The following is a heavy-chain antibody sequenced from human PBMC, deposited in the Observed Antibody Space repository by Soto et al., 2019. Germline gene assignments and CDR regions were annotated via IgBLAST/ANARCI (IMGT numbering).Heavy chain of an antibody. D-gene: IGHD2-2*01. J-gene: IGHJ4*02. CDR1: GFTFSSYW. CDR2: TNEDGSII. Sequence: GGSLRLSCAASGFTFSSYWMHWVRQAPGKGLVWVSRTNEDGSIINYADSVKGRFTISRDNAKSSVSLQMNTLRVEDTAVYYCAREDSIIIPAVSDFWGQGTLVTVSS. V-gene: IGHV3-74*01. CDR3: AREDSIIIPAVSDF.